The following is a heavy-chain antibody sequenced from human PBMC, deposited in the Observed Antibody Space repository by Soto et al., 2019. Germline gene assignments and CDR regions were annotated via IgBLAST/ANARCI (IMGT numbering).Heavy chain of an antibody. CDR2: INAGNGNT. D-gene: IGHD3-16*01. Sequence: YTFTSYAMHWVRQAPGQRLEWMGWINAGNGNTKYSQKFQGRVTITRDTSASTAYMELSSLRSEDTAVYYCARTPIRLLGRFDPWGQGTLVTVSS. J-gene: IGHJ5*02. CDR3: ARTPIRLLGRFDP. V-gene: IGHV1-3*01. CDR1: YTFTSYA.